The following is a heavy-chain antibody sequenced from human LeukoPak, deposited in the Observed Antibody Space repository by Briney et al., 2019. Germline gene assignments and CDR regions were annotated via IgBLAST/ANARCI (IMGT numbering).Heavy chain of an antibody. CDR1: GFTFRSYW. D-gene: IGHD3-3*01. V-gene: IGHV3-74*01. CDR2: INRDGSST. J-gene: IGHJ5*02. Sequence: PGGSLRLSCAASGFTFRSYWMHWVRQAPGKGLVWVSRINRDGSSTSYADSVKGRFTISRDNAKNTLYLQMNSLRAEDTAVYYCARDFSLGWFDPWGKGTLVTVSS. CDR3: ARDFSLGWFDP.